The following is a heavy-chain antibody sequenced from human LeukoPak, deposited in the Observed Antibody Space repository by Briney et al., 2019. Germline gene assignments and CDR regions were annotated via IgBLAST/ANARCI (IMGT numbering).Heavy chain of an antibody. CDR1: GFTFRDYE. V-gene: IGHV3-74*01. J-gene: IGHJ6*03. D-gene: IGHD3-22*01. Sequence: PGGSLSLSCAASGFTFRDYEMHWLRQVPGEGLMWVSRISNDGASTNYADSVKGRFTMSRDNAKNALFLEMNSLRADDTAVYFCARPPVDSFGYHFGSMWLYMDVWGKGITVTVSS. CDR2: ISNDGAST. CDR3: ARPPVDSFGYHFGSMWLYMDV.